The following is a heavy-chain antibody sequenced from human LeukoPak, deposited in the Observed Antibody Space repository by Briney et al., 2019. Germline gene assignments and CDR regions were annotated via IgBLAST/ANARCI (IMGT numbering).Heavy chain of an antibody. V-gene: IGHV1-18*01. CDR2: ISAYNGNT. J-gene: IGHJ5*02. D-gene: IGHD2-2*01. Sequence: ASVKVSCKASGYTFTSYGISWVRQAPGQGLEWMGWISAYNGNTNYAQKFQGRVTMTRDTSISTAYMELSRLRSDDTAVYYCARDGMSSTSTIPFDPWGQGTLVTVSS. CDR3: ARDGMSSTSTIPFDP. CDR1: GYTFTSYG.